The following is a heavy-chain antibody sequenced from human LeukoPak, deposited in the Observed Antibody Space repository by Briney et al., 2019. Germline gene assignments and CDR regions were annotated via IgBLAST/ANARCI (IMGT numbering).Heavy chain of an antibody. CDR2: IYSGGST. V-gene: IGHV3-53*01. CDR1: GFTVSSYY. CDR3: PRGIWFDP. J-gene: IGHJ5*02. Sequence: GGSLRLPCAASGFTVSSYYMSWVRQAPGKGREWVSVIYSGGSTYYADSVKGRFTISRDNSKNTMYLQMNSLRAEDTAVYYCPRGIWFDPWGQGTLVTVSS.